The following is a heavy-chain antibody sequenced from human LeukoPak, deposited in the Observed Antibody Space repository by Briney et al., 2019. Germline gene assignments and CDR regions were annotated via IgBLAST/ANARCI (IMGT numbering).Heavy chain of an antibody. V-gene: IGHV3-30*02. CDR2: IRYDGSNK. CDR3: AKDETHHDYYDSSGQIDY. Sequence: GGSLRLSCAASGFTFSSYGMHWVRQAPGKGLEWVAFIRYDGSNKYYADSVKGRFTISRDNSKNTLYLQMNSLRAEDTAVYYCAKDETHHDYYDSSGQIDYWGQGTLVTVSS. CDR1: GFTFSSYG. D-gene: IGHD3-22*01. J-gene: IGHJ4*02.